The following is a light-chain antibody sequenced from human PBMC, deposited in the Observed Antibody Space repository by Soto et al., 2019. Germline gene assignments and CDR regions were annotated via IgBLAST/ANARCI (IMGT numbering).Light chain of an antibody. V-gene: IGKV3-15*01. CDR3: QHYNNWPPLT. CDR2: AAS. J-gene: IGKJ4*01. CDR1: QSVSSN. Sequence: DIVMTQSPATLSVSPGQRVTLSCMASQSVSSNLAWYQQKPGQAPRLLIFAASTRATGIPARFSGSGSGTEFTLTISSLQSEDFGIYYCQHYNNWPPLTFGGGTKVEIK.